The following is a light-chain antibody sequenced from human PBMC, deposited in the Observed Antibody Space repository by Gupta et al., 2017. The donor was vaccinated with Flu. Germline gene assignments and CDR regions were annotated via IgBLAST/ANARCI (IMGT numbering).Light chain of an antibody. Sequence: DGVMTQSPLSLSVTPGEPASISCRSSQSLLHSYGKNYLDWYLQKPGQSPQLLVYWGSTRASGVPDRFSGSGSGTDFTLKISRVEAEDVGVYYCMQALQTPRTFGQGTKVEIK. CDR3: MQALQTPRT. V-gene: IGKV2-28*01. J-gene: IGKJ1*01. CDR2: WGS. CDR1: QSLLHSYGKNY.